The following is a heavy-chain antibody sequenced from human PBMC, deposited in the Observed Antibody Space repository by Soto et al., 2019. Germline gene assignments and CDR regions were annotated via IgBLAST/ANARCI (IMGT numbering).Heavy chain of an antibody. CDR2: IYTSGST. V-gene: IGHV4-4*07. D-gene: IGHD2-2*02. CDR3: ARDETLVPAAIYFDY. Sequence: SETLSLTCTVSGGSISSYYWSWIRQPAGKGLEWIGRIYTSGSTNYNPSLKSRVTMSVDTSKNQFSLKLSSVTAADTAVYYCARDETLVPAAIYFDYWGQGXLVTVYS. CDR1: GGSISSYY. J-gene: IGHJ4*02.